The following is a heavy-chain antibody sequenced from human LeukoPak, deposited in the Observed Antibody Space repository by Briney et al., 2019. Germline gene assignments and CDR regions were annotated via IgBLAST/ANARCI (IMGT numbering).Heavy chain of an antibody. J-gene: IGHJ2*01. Sequence: GASVKVSCKASGYTFTGYYIHWVRQAPGQGLEWMGWIHPNSGGTNYAQKFQGRVTMTRDTSITTASMELSSPKPDDTAVYYCARDSCGGGGCHYWYFDLWGRGTLVTVSS. CDR1: GYTFTGYY. CDR2: IHPNSGGT. CDR3: ARDSCGGGGCHYWYFDL. V-gene: IGHV1-2*02. D-gene: IGHD6-19*01.